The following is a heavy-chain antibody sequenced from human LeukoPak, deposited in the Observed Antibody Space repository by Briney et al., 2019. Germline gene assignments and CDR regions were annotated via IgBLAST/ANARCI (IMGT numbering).Heavy chain of an antibody. CDR1: GYTFTSYG. CDR3: ARLVVVPAAILPDY. CDR2: LSAYNGNT. Sequence: ASVKVSCEASGYTFTSYGISWVRQAPGQGLEWMGWLSAYNGNTNYAQKLQGRVTMTTDTSTSTAYMELRSLRSDDTAVYYCARLVVVPAAILPDYWGQGTLVTVSS. J-gene: IGHJ4*02. V-gene: IGHV1-18*04. D-gene: IGHD2-2*01.